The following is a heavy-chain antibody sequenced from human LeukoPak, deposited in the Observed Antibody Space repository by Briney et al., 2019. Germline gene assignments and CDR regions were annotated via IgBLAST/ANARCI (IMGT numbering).Heavy chain of an antibody. D-gene: IGHD1-26*01. J-gene: IGHJ6*02. CDR3: ARMRELRVGGLGDYFFYGMDV. Sequence: GGSLRLSCAASGFTFSSYWMHWVRLPPGKGLMWVSRINGDGNSTTYADAVKGRLTISRDNAKNSLYLQMNSLRVEDTAIYYCARMRELRVGGLGDYFFYGMDVWGQGTTVTVSS. CDR2: INGDGNST. V-gene: IGHV3-74*03. CDR1: GFTFSSYW.